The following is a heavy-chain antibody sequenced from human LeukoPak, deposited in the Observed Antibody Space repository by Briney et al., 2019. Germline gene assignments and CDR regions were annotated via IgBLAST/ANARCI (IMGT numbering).Heavy chain of an antibody. CDR3: AKGRLGDYYGSGSYYTNYFDY. D-gene: IGHD3-10*01. J-gene: IGHJ4*02. V-gene: IGHV3-23*01. CDR1: GFTFSSYA. CDR2: ISGSGGST. Sequence: RAGGSLRLSCAASGFTFSSYAMSWVRQAPGKGPEWLSAISGSGGSTYYADSVKGRFTISRDYSKNTLYLQMNSLRGKDTAVYYCAKGRLGDYYGSGSYYTNYFDYWGQGTLVTVSS.